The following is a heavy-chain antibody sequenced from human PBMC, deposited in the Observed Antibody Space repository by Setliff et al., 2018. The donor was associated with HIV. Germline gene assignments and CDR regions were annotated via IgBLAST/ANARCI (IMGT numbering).Heavy chain of an antibody. V-gene: IGHV4-59*08. J-gene: IGHJ3*02. CDR1: GGSINSYF. CDR3: ARLGQSSNWMQPNAFDI. Sequence: SETLSLTCTVSGGSINSYFWSWIRQPPGKALEWIGYIYNSGSTNYNPSLRSRGTISVDTSKNQFSLKLRSVTAADTAVYYCARLGQSSNWMQPNAFDIWGQGTVVTVSS. D-gene: IGHD6-13*01. CDR2: IYNSGST.